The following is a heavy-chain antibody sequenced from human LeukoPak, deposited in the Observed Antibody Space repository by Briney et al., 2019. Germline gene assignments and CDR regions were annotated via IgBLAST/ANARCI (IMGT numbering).Heavy chain of an antibody. Sequence: GGSLRLSCAASGFTFTTYWMGWVRQAPGKGLEWVANIKQDGSEQYYVDSVKGRFTISRDNAKNSLYLQMNSLRAEDTAVYYCARDLNWETYWGQGTLVSVSS. J-gene: IGHJ4*02. V-gene: IGHV3-7*01. CDR1: GFTFTTYW. CDR2: IKQDGSEQ. D-gene: IGHD7-27*01. CDR3: ARDLNWETY.